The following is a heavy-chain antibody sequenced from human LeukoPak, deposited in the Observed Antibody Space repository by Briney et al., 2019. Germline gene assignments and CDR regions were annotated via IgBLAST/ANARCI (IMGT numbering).Heavy chain of an antibody. Sequence: SETLFLTCTVSGGSISSGDYYWSWIRQPPGKGLEWIGYIYYSGSTYYNPSLKSRVTISVDTSKNQFSLKLSSVTAADTAVYYCARDNGEWGAFDIWGQGTMVTVSS. CDR2: IYYSGST. J-gene: IGHJ3*02. V-gene: IGHV4-30-4*01. CDR3: ARDNGEWGAFDI. CDR1: GGSISSGDYY. D-gene: IGHD3-10*01.